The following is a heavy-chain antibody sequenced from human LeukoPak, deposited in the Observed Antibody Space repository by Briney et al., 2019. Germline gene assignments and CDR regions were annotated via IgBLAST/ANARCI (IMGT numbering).Heavy chain of an antibody. Sequence: PGGSLRLSCAASGFIFSNYGVHWVRQAPGKGLEWVAVISSDRTKTYYAESVKGRFTISRDNFQSTLYLQMDSLRPEDTAVYYCAKTMWGGAAEQYFQHWGQGTLVTVSS. V-gene: IGHV3-30*18. D-gene: IGHD3-10*02. CDR2: ISSDRTKT. J-gene: IGHJ1*01. CDR3: AKTMWGGAAEQYFQH. CDR1: GFIFSNYG.